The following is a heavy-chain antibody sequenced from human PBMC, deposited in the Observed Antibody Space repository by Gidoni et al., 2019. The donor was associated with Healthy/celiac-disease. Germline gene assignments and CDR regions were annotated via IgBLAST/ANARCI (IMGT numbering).Heavy chain of an antibody. CDR1: GGSFSGYY. D-gene: IGHD6-13*01. J-gene: IGHJ4*02. CDR3: ARGRSSSWYGFDY. CDR2: INHSGST. V-gene: IGHV4-34*01. Sequence: QVQLQQWGAGLLKPSETLSLTCAVYGGSFSGYYWSWIRQPPGKGLAWIGEINHSGSTNYNPSLKSRVTISVDTSKNQFSLKLSSVTAADTAVYYCARGRSSSWYGFDYWGQGTLVTVSS.